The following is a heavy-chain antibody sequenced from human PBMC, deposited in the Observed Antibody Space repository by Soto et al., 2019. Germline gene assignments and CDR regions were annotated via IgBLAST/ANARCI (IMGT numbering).Heavy chain of an antibody. CDR2: IYYSGGT. Sequence: QLQLQESGPGLVKPSETLSLTCSVSGGSINSSSYFWGWVRQPPGKGLEWIGSIYYSGGTYYNPSLRSRLTISVDTSKNQFSLKLSSVTAADTAVFYCARHYSSGSRNWFDPWGQGTLVTVSS. CDR1: GGSINSSSYF. CDR3: ARHYSSGSRNWFDP. J-gene: IGHJ5*02. D-gene: IGHD6-19*01. V-gene: IGHV4-39*01.